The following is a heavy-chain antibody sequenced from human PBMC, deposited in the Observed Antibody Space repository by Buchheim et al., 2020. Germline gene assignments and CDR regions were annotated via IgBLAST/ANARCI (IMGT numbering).Heavy chain of an antibody. CDR1: GGSIASGSW. D-gene: IGHD2-15*01. V-gene: IGHV4-4*02. J-gene: IGHJ5*02. Sequence: QVQLQESGPGLVKASGTLSLTCAVSGGSIASGSWWSWVRQPPGKGLEWIGEIYHSGSTNYSPSLKSRVTISVDQSKNQFSLKLSSVTAADTAVYYCARQLPEYCSGGICYSNWFDPWGQGTL. CDR3: ARQLPEYCSGGICYSNWFDP. CDR2: IYHSGST.